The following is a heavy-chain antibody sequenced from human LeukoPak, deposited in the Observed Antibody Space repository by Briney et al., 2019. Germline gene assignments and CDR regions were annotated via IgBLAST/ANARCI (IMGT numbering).Heavy chain of an antibody. CDR3: ARDEGRGSYSVHHAFDI. V-gene: IGHV3-30-3*01. Sequence: PGGSLRLSCAASGFTFSSYAMHWVRQAPGKGLEWVAVISYDGSNKYYADSVKGRFTISRDNSKNTLYLQMNSLRAEDTAVYYCARDEGRGSYSVHHAFDIWGQGTMVTVSS. J-gene: IGHJ3*02. CDR1: GFTFSSYA. CDR2: ISYDGSNK. D-gene: IGHD1-26*01.